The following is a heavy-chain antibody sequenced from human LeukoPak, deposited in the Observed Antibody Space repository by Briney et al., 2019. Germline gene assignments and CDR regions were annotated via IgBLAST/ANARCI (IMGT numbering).Heavy chain of an antibody. Sequence: PGGSLRLSCAASGFTFSSYAMSWVRQAPGKGLEWVSAISGSGGSTYYADSVKGRFTISRDNPKNTLYLQMNSLRAEDTAVYYCAKQITMVREFDYWGQGTLVTVSS. CDR3: AKQITMVREFDY. V-gene: IGHV3-23*01. J-gene: IGHJ4*02. D-gene: IGHD3-10*01. CDR1: GFTFSSYA. CDR2: ISGSGGST.